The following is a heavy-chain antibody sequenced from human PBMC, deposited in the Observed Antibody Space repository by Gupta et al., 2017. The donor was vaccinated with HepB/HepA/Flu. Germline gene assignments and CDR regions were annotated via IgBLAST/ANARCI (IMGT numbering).Heavy chain of an antibody. CDR2: ISDTT. CDR1: GFTFNNYA. V-gene: IGHV3-23*01. CDR3: AKAQQLVAYNCFDP. J-gene: IGHJ5*02. Sequence: EVQLLESGGGLVQPGGSLRLSCAASGFTFNNYAMAWVRQAPGKGLEWVSSISDTTYYADSVKGRFTISRDNSKNTLYLQMNTLKVEDTAVYYCAKAQQLVAYNCFDPWGQGALVTVSS. D-gene: IGHD6-13*01.